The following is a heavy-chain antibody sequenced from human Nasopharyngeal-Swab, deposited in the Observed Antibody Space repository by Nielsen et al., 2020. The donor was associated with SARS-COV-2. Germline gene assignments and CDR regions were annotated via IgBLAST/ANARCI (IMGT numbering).Heavy chain of an antibody. CDR3: AKVRPIVTTPRDIDD. Sequence: WIRQPPGKGLEWVSAISGSAGSTYYADSVKGRFTISRANSKNTVYLQMNSLRAEDAAVYYCAKVRPIVTTPRDIDDWGQGILVTVSS. D-gene: IGHD5-12*01. J-gene: IGHJ4*02. V-gene: IGHV3-23*01. CDR2: ISGSAGST.